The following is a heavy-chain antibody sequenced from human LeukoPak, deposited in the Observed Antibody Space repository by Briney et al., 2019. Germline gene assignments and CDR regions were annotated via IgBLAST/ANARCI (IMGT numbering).Heavy chain of an antibody. CDR2: ISSSGSTI. V-gene: IGHV3-11*01. CDR3: ARTADSEAFDI. CDR1: GFTFSDYY. Sequence: GGSLRLSCAASGFTFSDYYMSWIRQAPGKGLEWVSYISSSGSTIYYADSVKGRFTISRDNAKNTLYLQMNSLRAEDTAVYYCARTADSEAFDIWGQGTMVTVSS. J-gene: IGHJ3*02. D-gene: IGHD2-15*01.